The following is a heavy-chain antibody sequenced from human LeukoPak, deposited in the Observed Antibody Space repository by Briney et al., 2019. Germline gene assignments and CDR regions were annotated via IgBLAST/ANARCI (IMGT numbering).Heavy chain of an antibody. CDR3: AKGTGINPYPSFDP. J-gene: IGHJ5*02. CDR2: ICGSGGST. V-gene: IGHV3-23*01. D-gene: IGHD6-13*01. CDR1: EVTFSKYA. Sequence: RGTLRLSCAASEVTFSKYAMNWVRQAPGKGLEWVSGICGSGGSTYYAASVKGRFTISRDNSKTTLHLQMNSLRAEDTALYYCAKGTGINPYPSFDPWGQGTLVTVSS.